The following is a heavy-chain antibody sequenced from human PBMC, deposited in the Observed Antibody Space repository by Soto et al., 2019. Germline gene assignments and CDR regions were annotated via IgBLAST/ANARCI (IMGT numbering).Heavy chain of an antibody. V-gene: IGHV1-69*08. Sequence: QVQLVQSGAEVKKPGSSVKVSCKASGGTFSTSTFTWVRQAPGQGLEWMGRTIPILDVADYAQDFQGRVTTTADKSTSTAYMVLTSLTSKDTAVYYCGRDSPIGSTYSGYDAIDSWGQGTLVTVSS. D-gene: IGHD5-12*01. CDR3: GRDSPIGSTYSGYDAIDS. J-gene: IGHJ4*02. CDR1: GGTFSTST. CDR2: TIPILDVA.